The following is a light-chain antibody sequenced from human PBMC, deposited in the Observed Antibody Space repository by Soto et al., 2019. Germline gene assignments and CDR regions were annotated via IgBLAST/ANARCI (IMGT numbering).Light chain of an antibody. Sequence: QSVLTQPPSVSGAPGQRVTISCTGSSSNIGSTYDVQWYQQLPGTAPKLLIHGNTNRPSGVPDRFSGSKSGTSASLASTGLQVENEADYYCQSYDDSLSVHYVFGTGTKLTAL. J-gene: IGLJ1*01. CDR1: SSNIGSTYD. CDR3: QSYDDSLSVHYV. CDR2: GNT. V-gene: IGLV1-40*01.